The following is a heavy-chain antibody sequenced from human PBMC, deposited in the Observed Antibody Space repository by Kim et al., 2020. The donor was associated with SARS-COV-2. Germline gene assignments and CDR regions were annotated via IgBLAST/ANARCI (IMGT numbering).Heavy chain of an antibody. CDR2: ISYDGDNE. CDR1: GFIFSSYG. D-gene: IGHD4-17*01. V-gene: IGHV3-33*05. J-gene: IGHJ4*02. CDR3: ARDDYGGNSLIDY. Sequence: GGSLRLSCAASGFIFSSYGMHWVRQAPGKGLEWVAVISYDGDNEYYADSVKGRFTISRDTSKKTVFLQMNSLRYDDTAVYYCARDDYGGNSLIDYWGQGTLVTVSS.